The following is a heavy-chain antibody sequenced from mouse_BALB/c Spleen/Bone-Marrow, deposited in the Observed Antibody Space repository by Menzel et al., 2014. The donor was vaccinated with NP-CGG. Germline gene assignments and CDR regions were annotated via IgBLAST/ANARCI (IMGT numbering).Heavy chain of an antibody. CDR1: GFTLSSFG. CDR2: ISSGSSTI. CDR3: AREVALYDVGYSDY. V-gene: IGHV5-17*02. D-gene: IGHD2-14*01. J-gene: IGHJ2*01. Sequence: VLLQQSGGGLVQPGGSRKLSCAASGFTLSSFGTHWVRQAPEKGLEWVAYISSGSSTIYYADTVKGRFTISRDNPKNTLSLQKTSLRSEDEAMVYCAREVALYDVGYSDYWGQGTTLTVSS.